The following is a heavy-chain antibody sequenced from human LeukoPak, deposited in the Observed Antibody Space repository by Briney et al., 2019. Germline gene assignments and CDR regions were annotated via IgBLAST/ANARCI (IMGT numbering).Heavy chain of an antibody. CDR3: ARDLEGAPRTYYMDV. V-gene: IGHV4-4*07. CDR1: GGSISSYY. D-gene: IGHD3-16*01. CDR2: IYTSGST. Sequence: PSETLSLTCTVSGGSISSYYWSWIRQPAGKGLEWIGRIYTSGSTNYNPSLKSRVTISVDTSKNQFSLKLSSVTAADTAVYYCARDLEGAPRTYYMDVWGKGTTVTVSS. J-gene: IGHJ6*03.